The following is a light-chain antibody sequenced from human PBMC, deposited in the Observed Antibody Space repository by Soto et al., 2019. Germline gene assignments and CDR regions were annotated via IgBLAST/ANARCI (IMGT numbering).Light chain of an antibody. Sequence: EIVLTQSPATLSLSPGERATLSCRASQSVSSRLAWYQHKPGQAPRLLIYGASSRAPGIPDRFSGSGSGTDFTLTISRLEPEDFAVYYCQQYESPLTWTFGQGTKVDIK. CDR3: QQYESPLTWT. J-gene: IGKJ1*01. CDR1: QSVSSR. V-gene: IGKV3-20*01. CDR2: GAS.